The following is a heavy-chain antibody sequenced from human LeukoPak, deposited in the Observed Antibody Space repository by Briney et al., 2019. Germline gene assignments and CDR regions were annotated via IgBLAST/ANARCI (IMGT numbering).Heavy chain of an antibody. D-gene: IGHD1-26*01. CDR2: IKQDGSEK. CDR3: ARVQWELRGVGSYFEY. Sequence: GGSLILSCVVSGFTFSSYWMSWVRQAPGKGVEWVANIKQDGSEKYYVDSVKGRFTMSRDHAKNSLYLQMSSLRAEDTAVYYCARVQWELRGVGSYFEYWGQGALVTVSS. CDR1: GFTFSSYW. V-gene: IGHV3-7*01. J-gene: IGHJ4*02.